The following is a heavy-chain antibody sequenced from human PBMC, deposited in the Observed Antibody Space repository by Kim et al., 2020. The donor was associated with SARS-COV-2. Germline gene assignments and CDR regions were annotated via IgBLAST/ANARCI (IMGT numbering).Heavy chain of an antibody. J-gene: IGHJ4*02. CDR2: IYYSGST. Sequence: SETLSLTCTVSGGSISSYYWSWIRQPPGKGLEWIGYIYYSGSTNYNPSLKSRVTISVDTSKNQFSLKLSTVTAADTAVYYCARAYGSGSYYNYWGQGTLVTVSS. CDR1: GGSISSYY. D-gene: IGHD3-10*01. V-gene: IGHV4-59*13. CDR3: ARAYGSGSYYNY.